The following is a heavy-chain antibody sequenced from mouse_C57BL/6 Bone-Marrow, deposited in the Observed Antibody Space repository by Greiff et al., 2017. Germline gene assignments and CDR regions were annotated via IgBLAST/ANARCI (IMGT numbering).Heavy chain of an antibody. CDR3: AREAVVAPDAMDY. Sequence: QVQLKQSGPGLVAPSQSLSITCTVSGFSLTSYGVHWVRQPPGKGLEWLVVIWSDGSTTYNSALKSRLSISKDNSKSQVFLKMNSLQTDDTAMYYCAREAVVAPDAMDYWGQGTSVTVSS. J-gene: IGHJ4*01. CDR2: IWSDGST. CDR1: GFSLTSYG. D-gene: IGHD1-1*01. V-gene: IGHV2-6*03.